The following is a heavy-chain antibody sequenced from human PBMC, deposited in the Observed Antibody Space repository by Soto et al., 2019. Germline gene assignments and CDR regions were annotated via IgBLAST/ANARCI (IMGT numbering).Heavy chain of an antibody. J-gene: IGHJ3*02. CDR3: TRYSGSYPLYFDAFDI. D-gene: IGHD1-26*01. CDR1: GFTFGDYA. V-gene: IGHV3-49*03. Sequence: LRLSCTASGFTFGDYAMSWFRQAPGKGLEWVGFIRSKAYGGTTEYAASVKGRFTISRDDSKSIAYLQMNSLKTEDTAVYYCTRYSGSYPLYFDAFDIWGQGTMVTVSS. CDR2: IRSKAYGGTT.